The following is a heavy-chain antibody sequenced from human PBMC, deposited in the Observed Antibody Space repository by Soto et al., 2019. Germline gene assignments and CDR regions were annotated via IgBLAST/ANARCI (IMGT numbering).Heavy chain of an antibody. CDR1: GDSVSSGKCY. J-gene: IGHJ5*02. Sequence: PSATRDLPCSVSGDSVSSGKCYWSWIRQPPGKGLEWIGHVYFSGSTNYIPSLKSRLTMSVDTAKNQFSLKLNSVTAADTAVYYCARIPVDTYMIYWSDHWGQGTQVTVSS. D-gene: IGHD3-16*01. V-gene: IGHV4-61*01. CDR3: ARIPVDTYMIYWSDH. CDR2: VYFSGST.